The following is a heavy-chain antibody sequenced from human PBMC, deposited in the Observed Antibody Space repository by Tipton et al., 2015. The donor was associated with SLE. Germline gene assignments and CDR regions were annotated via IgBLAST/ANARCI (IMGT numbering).Heavy chain of an antibody. CDR3: ARHDSFAGGKIGY. CDR1: GGSISSSTYY. CDR2: IYYSGNT. D-gene: IGHD3-16*01. J-gene: IGHJ4*02. Sequence: PGLVKPSETLSLTCTVSGGSISSSTYYWGWIRQPPGKGLEWIGSIYYSGNTYYNPSLKSRVTISVDTSKNQFSLKLSSATAADTAVYYCARHDSFAGGKIGYWGQGTLVTVSS. V-gene: IGHV4-39*01.